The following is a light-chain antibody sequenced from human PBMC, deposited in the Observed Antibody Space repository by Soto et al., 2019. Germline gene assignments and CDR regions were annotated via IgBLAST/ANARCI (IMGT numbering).Light chain of an antibody. V-gene: IGLV1-44*01. Sequence: QSVLTQPPSLSVTTWQRVTIFCSGSNSNIGRYSVNWYQHFPGTAPKILIYSDDERPSGVPDRFSGSKSGTSASLAISGLQSEDEAEYYCAAWDDNLNGPLFGGGTQLTVL. CDR2: SDD. J-gene: IGLJ3*02. CDR1: NSNIGRYS. CDR3: AAWDDNLNGPL.